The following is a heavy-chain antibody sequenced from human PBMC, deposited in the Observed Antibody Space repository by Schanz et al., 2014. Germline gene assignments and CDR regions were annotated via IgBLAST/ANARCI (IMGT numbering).Heavy chain of an antibody. CDR2: IKKDGSEK. CDR3: ARGRVLES. CDR1: GFSLDIFA. J-gene: IGHJ5*02. V-gene: IGHV3-7*01. D-gene: IGHD1-1*01. Sequence: VQLVESGGGLVEPGGSLRLSCATSGFSLDIFAVSWVRQAPGKGLEWVANIKKDGSEKYYVDSVKGRFTISRDNAKNSLFLQMNSLRPEDTAVYYCARGRVLESWGQGTLVTVSS.